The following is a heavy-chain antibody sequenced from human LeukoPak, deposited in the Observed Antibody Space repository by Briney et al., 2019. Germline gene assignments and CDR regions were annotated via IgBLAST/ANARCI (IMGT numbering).Heavy chain of an antibody. D-gene: IGHD4-17*01. V-gene: IGHV3-30*04. CDR2: ITYDGSNK. CDR3: VRDGPATTVTTLAFDM. Sequence: GRSPRLSCAASGFTFSSYAMNWVRQAPAKGREWVAVITYDGSNKYYSDSVKGRFTISRDNSKNTLYLQMNSLRAEDTAVYYCVRDGPATTVTTLAFDMWGQGTMVTVSS. CDR1: GFTFSSYA. J-gene: IGHJ3*02.